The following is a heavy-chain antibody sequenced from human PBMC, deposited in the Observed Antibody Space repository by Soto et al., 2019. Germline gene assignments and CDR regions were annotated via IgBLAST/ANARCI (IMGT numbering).Heavy chain of an antibody. D-gene: IGHD1-1*01. J-gene: IGHJ6*02. CDR1: GDSVSSNSAA. CDR2: TYYRSKWYN. CDR3: ARGPGALWLQLYGVIYGMDV. Sequence: PSQTLSLTCAISGDSVSSNSAAWNWIRQSPSRGLEWLGRTYYRSKWYNDYAVSVKSRITINPDTSKNQFSLQLNSVTPEDTAVYYCARGPGALWLQLYGVIYGMDVWGQGTTVTVSS. V-gene: IGHV6-1*01.